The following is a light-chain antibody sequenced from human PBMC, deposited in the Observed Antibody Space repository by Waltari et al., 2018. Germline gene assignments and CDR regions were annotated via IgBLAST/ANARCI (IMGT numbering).Light chain of an antibody. V-gene: IGKV1-39*01. CDR2: VAS. CDR1: QSISSY. J-gene: IGKJ1*01. Sequence: DIQMTQSPSSLSASVGDRVTHTCRASQSISSYLNWYQQKPGKAPKRLIYVASSLESGVPSRFSGSGSGTDFTLTISSLQPEDFATYYCQQSYSTPWTFGQGTKVEIK. CDR3: QQSYSTPWT.